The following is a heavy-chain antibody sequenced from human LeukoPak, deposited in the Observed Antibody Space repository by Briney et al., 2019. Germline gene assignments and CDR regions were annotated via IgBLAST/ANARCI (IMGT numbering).Heavy chain of an antibody. CDR3: ARLEKWSEWVAFDI. V-gene: IGHV1-3*01. D-gene: IGHD2-15*01. CDR1: GYTFTSYD. CDR2: INAGNGNT. Sequence: ASVKVSCKASGYTFTSYDINWVRQATGQRLEWMGWINAGNGNTKYSQKFQGRVTITRDTSASTAYMELSSLRSEDTAVYYCARLEKWSEWVAFDIWGQGTMVTVSS. J-gene: IGHJ3*02.